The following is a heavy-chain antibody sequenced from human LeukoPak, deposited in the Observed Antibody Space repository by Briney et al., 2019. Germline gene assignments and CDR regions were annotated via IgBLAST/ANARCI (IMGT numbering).Heavy chain of an antibody. Sequence: NPSETLSLTCAVYGGSFSGYYWSWIRQPPGKGLEWIGEINHSGSTNYNPSLKSRVTISVDTSKNQFSLKLSSVTAADTAVYYCARALRYYYYGMDVWGQGTTVTVSS. CDR3: ARALRYYYYGMDV. V-gene: IGHV4-34*01. CDR2: INHSGST. D-gene: IGHD4-17*01. J-gene: IGHJ6*02. CDR1: GGSFSGYY.